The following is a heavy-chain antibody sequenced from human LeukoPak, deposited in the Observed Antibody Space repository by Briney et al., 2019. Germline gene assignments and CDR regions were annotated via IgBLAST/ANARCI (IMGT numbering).Heavy chain of an antibody. CDR2: ISAYNGNT. V-gene: IGHV1-18*01. CDR3: ASTMVRGVAYYYMDV. D-gene: IGHD3-10*01. Sequence: ASVKVSCKASGYTFTSYGISWVRQAPGQGLEWMGWISAYNGNTNYAQKLQGRVTMTTDTSTSTAYMELGSLRSDDTAVYYCASTMVRGVAYYYMDVWGKGTTVTVSS. J-gene: IGHJ6*03. CDR1: GYTFTSYG.